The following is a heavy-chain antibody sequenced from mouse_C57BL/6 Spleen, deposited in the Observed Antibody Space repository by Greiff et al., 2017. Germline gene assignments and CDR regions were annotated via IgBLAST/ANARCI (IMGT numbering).Heavy chain of an antibody. CDR1: GYTFTTYP. V-gene: IGHV1-47*01. CDR3: ASGPPYTTVSYYCTMDY. Sequence: QVQLKQSGAELVKPGASVKMSCKASGYTFTTYPIEWMKQKNGKSLEWIGNFYPYNDDPKYNEKFKGKATLTVEQSSSTIDLEISRLTSADPSLYYCASGPPYTTVSYYCTMDYWGKGTSLTVSS. J-gene: IGHJ4*01. D-gene: IGHD1-1*01. CDR2: FYPYNDDP.